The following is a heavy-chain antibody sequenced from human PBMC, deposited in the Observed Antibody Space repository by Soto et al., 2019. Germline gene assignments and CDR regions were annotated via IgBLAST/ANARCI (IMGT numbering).Heavy chain of an antibody. Sequence: LSLTCSVSGDYIHVGGYYWTWIRQRPGKGLEWMGYIYYTGKPYYNPSLESRLTMSVDRSKNQLSLRLTSVTAADTAVYFCGRDLTSNANCIDPWGQGTLVTVSS. CDR3: GRDLTSNANCIDP. J-gene: IGHJ5*02. CDR1: GDYIHVGGYY. CDR2: IYYTGKP. V-gene: IGHV4-30-4*01. D-gene: IGHD2-2*01.